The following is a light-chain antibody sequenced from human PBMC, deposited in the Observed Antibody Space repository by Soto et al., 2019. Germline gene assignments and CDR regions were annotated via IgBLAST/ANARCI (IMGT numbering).Light chain of an antibody. CDR3: QQYYNWPRT. CDR2: GAS. CDR1: QNLHTY. Sequence: EIGMTQSPATPFVSPGESATLXCRAGQNLHTYFPWYQQTAGQARRHLFYGASTGANGRPPRFSGSGSGTEFTLPINSRQAEDCAVYYGQQYYNWPRTFGQGTRLEIK. J-gene: IGKJ5*01. V-gene: IGKV3-15*01.